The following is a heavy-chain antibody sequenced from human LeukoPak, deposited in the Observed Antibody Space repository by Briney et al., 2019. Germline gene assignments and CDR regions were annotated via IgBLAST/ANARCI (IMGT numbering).Heavy chain of an antibody. CDR2: ISSSGSYI. D-gene: IGHD3-22*01. V-gene: IGHV3-21*01. CDR1: GFTFSSYS. Sequence: GGSLRLSCAASGFTFSSYSMNWVRQAPGKGLEWVSSISSSGSYIYYADSVKGRFTISRDNAKNSLYLQMNSLRAEDTAVYYCARDMIVEGAFDYWGQGTLVTVSS. J-gene: IGHJ4*02. CDR3: ARDMIVEGAFDY.